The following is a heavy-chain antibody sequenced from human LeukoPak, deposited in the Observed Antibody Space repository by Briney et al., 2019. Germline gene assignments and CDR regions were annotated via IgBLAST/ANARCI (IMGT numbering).Heavy chain of an antibody. Sequence: PGGSLRPSCAASGFTFSSYGMHWVRQAPGKGLEWVAFIRYDGSNKYYADSVKGRFTISRDNSKNTLYLQMNSLRAEDTAVYYCAKDEARRRDGYNYLIDYWGQGTLVTVSS. CDR1: GFTFSSYG. CDR3: AKDEARRRDGYNYLIDY. CDR2: IRYDGSNK. D-gene: IGHD5-24*01. J-gene: IGHJ4*02. V-gene: IGHV3-30*02.